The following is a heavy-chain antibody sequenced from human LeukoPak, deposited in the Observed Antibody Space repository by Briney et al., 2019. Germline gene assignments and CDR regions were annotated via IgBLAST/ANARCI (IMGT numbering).Heavy chain of an antibody. CDR2: IYYSGST. V-gene: IGHV4-59*01. CDR1: GGSISSYY. D-gene: IGHD4/OR15-4a*01. CDR3: ARTDLTGFDY. Sequence: SETLSLTCTVSGGSISSYYWSWIRQPPGKGLEWIGYIYYSGSTTYNPSLVSRVIISVDASNNQFSLKLSSVTAADTAVDYCARTDLTGFDYWGQGTLVTVSS. J-gene: IGHJ4*02.